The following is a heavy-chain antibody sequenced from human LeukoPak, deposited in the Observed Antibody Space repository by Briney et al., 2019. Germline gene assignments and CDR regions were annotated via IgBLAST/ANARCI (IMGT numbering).Heavy chain of an antibody. CDR1: GGSFSGYS. J-gene: IGHJ2*01. D-gene: IGHD6-19*01. V-gene: IGHV4-34*01. CDR2: INQRRNT. CDR3: ARHGWHAWYFDL. Sequence: SETLSLTCVVYGGSFSGYSWSWIRQPPGKGLEWIGEINQRRNTNYNPSLKSRVTISIDTSKNQLSLKLSSVTAADTAVYYCARHGWHAWYFDLWGRGTLVTVSS.